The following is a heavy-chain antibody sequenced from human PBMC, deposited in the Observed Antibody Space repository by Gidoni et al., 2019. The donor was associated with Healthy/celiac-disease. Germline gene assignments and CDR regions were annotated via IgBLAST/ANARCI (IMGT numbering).Heavy chain of an antibody. Sequence: CPVSGGSISSSSYYWGWIRQPPGKGLEWIGSIYSSWSTYYNPSLKSRVTISVDTSKNQFSLKLSSVTAADTAVYYCARAYDYDSSGYYLENYFDYWGQGTLVTVSS. CDR1: GGSISSSSYY. V-gene: IGHV4-39*07. CDR3: ARAYDYDSSGYYLENYFDY. CDR2: IYSSWST. J-gene: IGHJ4*02. D-gene: IGHD3-22*01.